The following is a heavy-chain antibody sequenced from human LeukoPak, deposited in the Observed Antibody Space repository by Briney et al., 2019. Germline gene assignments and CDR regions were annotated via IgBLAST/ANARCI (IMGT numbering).Heavy chain of an antibody. CDR2: IIPIFGTA. CDR3: ARVAARRYYYYMDV. D-gene: IGHD6-25*01. Sequence: SVKVSCKASGGTFSSYAISWVRQAPGQGLEWMGGIIPIFGTANYAQKFQGRVAITADESTSTAYMELSSLRSEDTAVYYCARVAARRYYYYMDVWGKGTTVTVSS. V-gene: IGHV1-69*01. CDR1: GGTFSSYA. J-gene: IGHJ6*03.